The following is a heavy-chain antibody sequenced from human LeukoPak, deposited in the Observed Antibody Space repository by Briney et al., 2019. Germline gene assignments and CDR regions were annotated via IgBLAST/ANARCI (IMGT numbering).Heavy chain of an antibody. J-gene: IGHJ4*02. CDR3: ASGRQLGY. CDR1: GFTFSNDW. CDR2: IKEDGSEK. Sequence: HTGGSLRLSCAASGFTFSNDWMSWVRQAPGKGLEWVANIKEDGSEKYYVDSVKGRFTISRDNARNSLYLQMNSLRAEDTAVYYCASGRQLGYWGQGTLVTVSS. V-gene: IGHV3-7*01. D-gene: IGHD6-13*01.